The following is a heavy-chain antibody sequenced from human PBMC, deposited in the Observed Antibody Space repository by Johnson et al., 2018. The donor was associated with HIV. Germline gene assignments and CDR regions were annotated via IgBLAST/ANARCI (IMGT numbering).Heavy chain of an antibody. J-gene: IGHJ3*02. CDR3: AKDVGNFWPDAFDI. D-gene: IGHD1-26*01. CDR2: ISYDGSNK. CDR1: GFTFSSYA. V-gene: IGHV3-30*18. Sequence: QMQLVESGGGVVQPGRSLRLSCAASGFTFSSYAMHWVRQAPGKGLEWVAVISYDGSNKYYADSVRGRLTISRDNSKNTVYLQMSSLRAEDTAVYYCAKDVGNFWPDAFDIWGQGTMVTVYS.